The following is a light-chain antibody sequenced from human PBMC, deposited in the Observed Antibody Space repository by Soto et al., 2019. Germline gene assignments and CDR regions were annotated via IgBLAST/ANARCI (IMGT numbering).Light chain of an antibody. V-gene: IGKV3-20*01. CDR3: QQYGSSPTWT. CDR1: QSVSSSY. Sequence: IVLTQSPGTLSLSPGERATLSCRASQSVSSSYLAWYQQKPGQAPRLLIYGASSRATDIPDRFSGSGSGTDFTLTISRVEPEDFAVYYCQQYGSSPTWTFGQGTKVEIK. J-gene: IGKJ1*01. CDR2: GAS.